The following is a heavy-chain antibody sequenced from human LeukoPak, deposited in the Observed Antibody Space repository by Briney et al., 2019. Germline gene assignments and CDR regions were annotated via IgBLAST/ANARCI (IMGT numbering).Heavy chain of an antibody. CDR1: GGSISSGSYY. Sequence: SQTLSLTCTVSGGSISSGSYYWSWIRQPAGKGLEWIGRIYTSGSTNYNPSLKSRVTISVDTYKNQFSLKLSSVTAADTAVYYCARDIAGGSITIFGVVLSNWFDPWGQGTLVTVSS. CDR3: ARDIAGGSITIFGVVLSNWFDP. J-gene: IGHJ5*02. D-gene: IGHD3-3*01. CDR2: IYTSGST. V-gene: IGHV4-61*02.